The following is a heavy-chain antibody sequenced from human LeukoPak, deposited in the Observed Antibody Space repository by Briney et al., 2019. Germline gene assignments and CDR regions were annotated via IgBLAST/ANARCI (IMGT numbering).Heavy chain of an antibody. CDR1: GYSISSGYY. V-gene: IGHV4-38-2*02. CDR2: IYHSGRT. CDR3: ARRAYSAAYWKHFDY. D-gene: IGHD1-1*01. Sequence: SETLSLTCTVSGYSISSGYYWGWIRQPPGKGLEWIGIIYHSGRTDYNPSLKSRVTISEDTSKNQFSLKLSSVTAADTAVYFCARRAYSAAYWKHFDYWGQGTLVTVSS. J-gene: IGHJ4*02.